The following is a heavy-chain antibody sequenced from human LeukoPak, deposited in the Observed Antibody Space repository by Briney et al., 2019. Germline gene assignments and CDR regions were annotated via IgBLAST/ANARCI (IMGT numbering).Heavy chain of an antibody. D-gene: IGHD3-22*01. CDR1: GFTFSGSA. CDR3: TGDSFDSSVKFDY. V-gene: IGHV3-73*01. Sequence: GGSLRLSCVVSGFTFSGSAVHWVRQASGKGLEWVGRIRSKANNYATAYAASVKGRFTISRDDSKNTAYLQMNSLKTEDTAVYYCTGDSFDSSVKFDYWGQGTLVTVSS. J-gene: IGHJ4*02. CDR2: IRSKANNYAT.